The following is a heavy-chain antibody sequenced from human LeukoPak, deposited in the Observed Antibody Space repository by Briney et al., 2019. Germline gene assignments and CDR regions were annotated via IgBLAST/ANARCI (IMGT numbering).Heavy chain of an antibody. CDR3: ARGANWGSPDY. V-gene: IGHV4-34*09. CDR1: GGSFSGYY. Sequence: PSETLSLTCAVYGGSFSGYYWSWIRQPPGKGLEWIGYIYYSGSTYYNPSLKSRVTISVDTSKNQFSLKLSSVTAADTAVYYCARGANWGSPDYWGQGTLVTVSS. J-gene: IGHJ4*02. CDR2: IYYSGST. D-gene: IGHD7-27*01.